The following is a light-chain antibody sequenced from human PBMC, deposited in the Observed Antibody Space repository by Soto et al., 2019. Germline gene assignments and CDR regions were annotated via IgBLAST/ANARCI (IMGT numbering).Light chain of an antibody. CDR1: QDIRKY. CDR2: GAS. Sequence: DIQMTQSPSYLSASVGDRVTITCKASQDIRKYLNWYQQKQGKAPKXLIYGASSLASGVPSSFSGSGSGTELTITISSLKPDDFETYEGQRYATYSPTFGQGTKVDI. CDR3: QRYATYSPT. J-gene: IGKJ1*01. V-gene: IGKV1-33*01.